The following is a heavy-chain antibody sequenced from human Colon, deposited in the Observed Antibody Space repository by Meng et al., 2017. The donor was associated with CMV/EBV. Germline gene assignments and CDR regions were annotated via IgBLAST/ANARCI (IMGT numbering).Heavy chain of an antibody. J-gene: IGHJ3*02. CDR2: INPNSGGT. D-gene: IGHD1-1*01. CDR3: ARERTTTTQSAFAI. Sequence: ASVPVSCQASGYTFTDYYMHWVRQAPGQGREWMGWINPNSGGTARAQKFQGRVTLTRDTSINTVYMELRSLKSDDTALYYCARERTTTTQSAFAIWGQGTKVTVSS. CDR1: GYTFTDYY. V-gene: IGHV1-2*02.